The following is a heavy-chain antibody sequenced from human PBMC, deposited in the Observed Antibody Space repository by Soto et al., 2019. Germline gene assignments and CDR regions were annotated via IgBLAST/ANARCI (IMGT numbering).Heavy chain of an antibody. CDR2: ISGSGHAT. V-gene: IGHV3-23*01. Sequence: KLLESGGGSVPPGASARLSCLTSGVMFDNYAMSWVRQSPARGLEWVAAISGSGHATYYTQSVRGRFTISRDKSNKTVFLQMNNLKTEDTAIYYCAKGRYFDSSGGCANYWGLGTLVTVSS. CDR3: AKGRYFDSSGGCANY. CDR1: GVMFDNYA. J-gene: IGHJ4*02. D-gene: IGHD3-22*01.